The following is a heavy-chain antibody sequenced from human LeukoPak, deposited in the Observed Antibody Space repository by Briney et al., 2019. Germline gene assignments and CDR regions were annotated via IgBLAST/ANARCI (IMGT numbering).Heavy chain of an antibody. D-gene: IGHD7-27*01. J-gene: IGHJ4*02. CDR2: IYPGDSDT. CDR1: GYSFTSYW. V-gene: IGHV5-51*01. Sequence: GESPKISCKGSGYSFTSYWIGWVRQMPGKGLEWMGIIYPGDSDTRYSPSFQGQVTISADKSISTAYLQWSSLKASDTAVYYCARVGTSHPYLTDYWGQGTLVTVSS. CDR3: ARVGTSHPYLTDY.